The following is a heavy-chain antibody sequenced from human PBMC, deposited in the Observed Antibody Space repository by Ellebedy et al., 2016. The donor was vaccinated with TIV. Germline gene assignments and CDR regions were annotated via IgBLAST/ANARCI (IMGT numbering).Heavy chain of an antibody. CDR3: ARDVFFGLFD. CDR2: IKKDGSEK. Sequence: GESLKISCAASGFTFSSYWMNWVRQAPGKGLEWVGNIKKDGSEKNYVDSVKGRFTVSRDNAKNSLYLLMNSLRVEDTAVYYCARDVFFGLFDWGQGTLVTVSS. J-gene: IGHJ4*02. CDR1: GFTFSSYW. V-gene: IGHV3-7*01. D-gene: IGHD3/OR15-3a*01.